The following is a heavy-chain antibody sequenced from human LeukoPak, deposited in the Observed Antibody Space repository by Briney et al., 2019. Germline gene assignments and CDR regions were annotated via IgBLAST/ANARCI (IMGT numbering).Heavy chain of an antibody. CDR3: AKDRQQLGYFDY. CDR1: GFTFSSYA. D-gene: IGHD6-13*01. V-gene: IGHV3-23*01. Sequence: GGSLRLSCAASGFTFSSYAMIGVRQARGKGLEGFSAICDRGCSTYYADSVKGRFTITRDNSKNTLYLKMNSLRAEDTAVYYCAKDRQQLGYFDYWGQGTLVTVSS. J-gene: IGHJ4*02. CDR2: ICDRGCST.